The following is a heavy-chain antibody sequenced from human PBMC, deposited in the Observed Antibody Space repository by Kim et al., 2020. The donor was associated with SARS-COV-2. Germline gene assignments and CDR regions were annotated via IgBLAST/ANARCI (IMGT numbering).Heavy chain of an antibody. J-gene: IGHJ4*02. Sequence: GGSLRLSCAASGFTFDDYAMHWVRQAPGKGLEWVSGISWNSGSIGYADSVKGRFTISRDNAKNSLYLQMNSLRAEDTALYYCAKDMSRATVTAYFDYWGQGTLVTVSS. CDR2: ISWNSGSI. CDR3: AKDMSRATVTAYFDY. CDR1: GFTFDDYA. V-gene: IGHV3-9*01. D-gene: IGHD4-17*01.